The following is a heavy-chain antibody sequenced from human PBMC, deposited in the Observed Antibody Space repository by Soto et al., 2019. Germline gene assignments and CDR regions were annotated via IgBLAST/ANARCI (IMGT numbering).Heavy chain of an antibody. Sequence: GASVKVSCKASGYTFTSYYMHWVRQAPGQGLEWMGIINPSGGSTNYAQKFQGRVTMTRDTSTSTVYMELSSLRSEDTAVYYCARLNVLGKLHDILTGYYDPLLDWGQGTLVTVSS. CDR1: GYTFTSYY. CDR2: INPSGGST. J-gene: IGHJ4*02. V-gene: IGHV1-46*03. CDR3: ARLNVLGKLHDILTGYYDPLLD. D-gene: IGHD3-9*01.